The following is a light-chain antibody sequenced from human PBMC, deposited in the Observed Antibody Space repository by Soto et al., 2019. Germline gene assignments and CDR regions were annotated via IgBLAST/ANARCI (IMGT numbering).Light chain of an antibody. V-gene: IGKV1-13*02. Sequence: AIQLTQSPSSLSASVGDRVTITCRASQDIRGDLAWYQQKPGKAPKILIYDVSTLESGVPSRFSSSSSGTDFTLTISSLQPVDFATYYCQQFNSYPITFGQGTRLEIK. CDR2: DVS. J-gene: IGKJ5*01. CDR1: QDIRGD. CDR3: QQFNSYPIT.